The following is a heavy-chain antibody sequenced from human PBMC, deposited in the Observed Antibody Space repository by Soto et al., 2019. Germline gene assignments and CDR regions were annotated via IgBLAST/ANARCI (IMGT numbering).Heavy chain of an antibody. D-gene: IGHD6-13*01. Sequence: PSETLSLTCTVSGGSISSSSYYWGWIRQPPGKGLEWIGSIYYSGSTYYNPSLKSRVTISVDTSKNQFSLKLSSVTAADTAVYYCARPGSSWFDYYYYGMDVWGQGTTVT. CDR3: ARPGSSWFDYYYYGMDV. CDR1: GGSISSSSYY. J-gene: IGHJ6*02. CDR2: IYYSGST. V-gene: IGHV4-39*01.